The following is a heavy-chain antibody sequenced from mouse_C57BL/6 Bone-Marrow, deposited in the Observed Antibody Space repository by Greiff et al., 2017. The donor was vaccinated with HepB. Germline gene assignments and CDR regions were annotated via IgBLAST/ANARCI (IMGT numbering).Heavy chain of an antibody. V-gene: IGHV1-69*01. J-gene: IGHJ2*01. Sequence: QVQLQQPGAELVMPGASVKLSCKASGYTFTSYWMHWVKQRPGQGLEWIGEIDPSDSYTNYNQKFKGKSTLTVDKSSSTAYMQRSSLTSEDSAVYYCARGGHSTVVDTDYFDYWGQGTTLTVSS. CDR3: ARGGHSTVVDTDYFDY. CDR1: GYTFTSYW. D-gene: IGHD1-1*01. CDR2: IDPSDSYT.